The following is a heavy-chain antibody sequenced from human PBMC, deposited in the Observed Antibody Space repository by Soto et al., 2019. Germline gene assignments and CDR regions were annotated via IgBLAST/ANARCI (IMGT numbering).Heavy chain of an antibody. CDR1: GGSMISYY. J-gene: IGHJ6*02. CDR2: IYYAGST. Sequence: SETLSLTCTVSGGSMISYYWIWIRQPPGRGLEWIGFIYYAGSTKYNPSLNSRVTISVDTSKNQFSLKLSSVTAADTAVYYCARHSVEMSYYYYGMDVWGQGTTVTVSS. V-gene: IGHV4-59*08. CDR3: ARHSVEMSYYYYGMDV.